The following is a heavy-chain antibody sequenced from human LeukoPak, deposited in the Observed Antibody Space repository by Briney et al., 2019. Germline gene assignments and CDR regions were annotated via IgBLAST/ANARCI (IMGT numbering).Heavy chain of an antibody. J-gene: IGHJ4*02. Sequence: GGSLRLSCAASGFTFSSYSMNWVRQAPGKGREWVSSISSSSSYIYYADSVKGRFTISRDNAKNSLYLQMNSLRAEDTAVYYCASGPAFGVWGSFLHYWGQGTLVTVSS. V-gene: IGHV3-21*01. CDR3: ASGPAFGVWGSFLHY. CDR1: GFTFSSYS. D-gene: IGHD3-16*01. CDR2: ISSSSSYI.